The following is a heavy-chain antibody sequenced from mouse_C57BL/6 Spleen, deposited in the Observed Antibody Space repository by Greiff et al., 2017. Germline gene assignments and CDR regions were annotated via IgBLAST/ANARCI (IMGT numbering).Heavy chain of an antibody. V-gene: IGHV1-53*01. D-gene: IGHD4-1*01. Sequence: QVQLQQPGTELVKPGASVKLSCKASGYTFTSYWLHWVKQRPGQGLEWIGNINPSNGGTNYNEKFKSKATLTVDTSSSTAYMQLSSLTSEDSAVYYCARTGSYWYFDVWGTGTTVTVSS. CDR3: ARTGSYWYFDV. CDR2: INPSNGGT. J-gene: IGHJ1*03. CDR1: GYTFTSYW.